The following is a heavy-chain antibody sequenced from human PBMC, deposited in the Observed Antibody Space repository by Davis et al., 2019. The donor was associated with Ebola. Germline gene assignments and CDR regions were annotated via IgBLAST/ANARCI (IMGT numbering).Heavy chain of an antibody. CDR2: IKQDGSGK. V-gene: IGHV3-7*01. CDR3: ARVLYSGYDYHFDY. J-gene: IGHJ4*02. Sequence: GESLKISCAASGFTFSSYWMNWVRQAPGKGLEWVANIKQDGSGKYYVDSVKGRFTISRDNAKNSLYLQMNSLRDEDTAVYYCARVLYSGYDYHFDYWGQGTLVTVSS. D-gene: IGHD5-12*01. CDR1: GFTFSSYW.